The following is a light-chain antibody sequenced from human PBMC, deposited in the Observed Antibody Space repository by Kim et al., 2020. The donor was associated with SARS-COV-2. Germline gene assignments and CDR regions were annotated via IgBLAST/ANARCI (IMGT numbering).Light chain of an antibody. Sequence: GKTVTTSSTRSSGSIASNYVQWYQQRPGSSPTTVIYEDNQRPSGIPDRFSGSIDSSSNSASLTISGLKTEDEADYYCQSYDSSLWVFGGGTQLTVL. V-gene: IGLV6-57*01. CDR3: QSYDSSLWV. CDR1: SGSIASNY. CDR2: EDN. J-gene: IGLJ3*02.